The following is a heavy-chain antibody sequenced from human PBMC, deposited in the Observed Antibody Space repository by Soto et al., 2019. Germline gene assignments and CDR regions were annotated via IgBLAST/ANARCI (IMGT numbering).Heavy chain of an antibody. Sequence: EVQLVESGGGLVQPGGSLRLSCAASGFTFSQYAMNWVRQPPGKGLEYVSIVSSNGVSTYYADSVQGRFPISRDNSKNMVYVQMRSVRPEDMAVYYCSRGAQVGCCYGHYRDGLWGQGTLGTVSS. CDR1: GFTFSQYA. CDR2: VSSNGVST. V-gene: IGHV3-64*07. J-gene: IGHJ4*02. D-gene: IGHD4-17*01. CDR3: SRGAQVGCCYGHYRDGL.